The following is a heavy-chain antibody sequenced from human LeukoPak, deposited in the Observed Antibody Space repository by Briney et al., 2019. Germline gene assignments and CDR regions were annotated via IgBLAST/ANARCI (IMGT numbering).Heavy chain of an antibody. V-gene: IGHV3-23*01. Sequence: GGSLRLSCAASGFTFSSYAMSWVRQAPGKGLEWVSAISGSGGSTYYADSVKGRFTISRDNSKNTLYLQMNSLRAEDTAVYYCAKDLAGELRFLEWLLLDKYYYGMGVWGQGTTVTVSS. CDR3: AKDLAGELRFLEWLLLDKYYYGMGV. D-gene: IGHD3-3*01. J-gene: IGHJ6*02. CDR2: ISGSGGST. CDR1: GFTFSSYA.